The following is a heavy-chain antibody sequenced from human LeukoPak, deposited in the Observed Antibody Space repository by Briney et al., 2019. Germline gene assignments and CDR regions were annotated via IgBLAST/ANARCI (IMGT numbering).Heavy chain of an antibody. J-gene: IGHJ6*02. V-gene: IGHV3-23*01. CDR1: GFTFSTYA. CDR3: ATASYSSGPYYYGMDV. Sequence: GGSLRLSCAASGFTFSTYAMSWVRQAPGKGLECVSAISGSDGSTFYADSVKGRFSISRDNSKHTLYLQMNSLRAEDTALYYCATASYSSGPYYYGMDVWGHGTTVTVSS. CDR2: ISGSDGST. D-gene: IGHD6-19*01.